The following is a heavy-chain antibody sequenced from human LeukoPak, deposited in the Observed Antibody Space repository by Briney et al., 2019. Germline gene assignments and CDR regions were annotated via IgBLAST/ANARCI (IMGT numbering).Heavy chain of an antibody. CDR3: AREASGAFDI. V-gene: IGHV4-34*01. J-gene: IGHJ3*02. Sequence: SETLSLNCAVYGGSFSGYYWSWIRQPPGKGLEWIGEINHSGSTNYNPSLKSRVTISVDTSKNQFSLKLSSVTAADTAVYYCAREASGAFDIWGQGTMVTVSS. CDR1: GGSFSGYY. CDR2: INHSGST. D-gene: IGHD6-19*01.